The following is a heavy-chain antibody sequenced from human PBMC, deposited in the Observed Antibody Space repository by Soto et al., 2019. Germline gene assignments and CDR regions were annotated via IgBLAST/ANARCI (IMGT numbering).Heavy chain of an antibody. CDR2: ISYDGSNK. V-gene: IGHV3-30*04. Sequence: GESLKISCAASGFTFSSYAMHWVRQAPGKGLEWVAVISYDGSNKYYADSVKGRFTISRDNSKNTLYLQMNSLRAEDTAVYYCARELSIAARPAFDIWGQGTMVTVSS. CDR1: GFTFSSYA. D-gene: IGHD6-6*01. J-gene: IGHJ3*02. CDR3: ARELSIAARPAFDI.